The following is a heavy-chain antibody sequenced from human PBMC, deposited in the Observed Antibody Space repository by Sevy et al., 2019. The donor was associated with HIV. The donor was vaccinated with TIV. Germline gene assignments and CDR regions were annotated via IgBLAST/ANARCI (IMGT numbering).Heavy chain of an antibody. J-gene: IGHJ4*02. Sequence: ASVKVSCKASGGPYSSYAITWVRQAPGQGLEWMGGLIPILGTANYAQKFQGRVTITADESTSTAYMELSSLRSEDTAIYYCARGGYYYGSGSYSAPDYWGQGTLVTVSS. CDR2: LIPILGTA. D-gene: IGHD3-10*01. CDR1: GGPYSSYA. CDR3: ARGGYYYGSGSYSAPDY. V-gene: IGHV1-69*13.